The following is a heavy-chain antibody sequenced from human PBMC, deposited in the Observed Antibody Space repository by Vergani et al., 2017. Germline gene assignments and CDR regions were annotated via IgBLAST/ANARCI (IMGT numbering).Heavy chain of an antibody. CDR2: ILGSGTA. Sequence: QVQLQESGPGLVKPSQTLSLTCTVSGASMSSVGYYWTWIRQSAGKRLEWIGDILGSGTANYNPSFQGRVSMSVATSKNQFSLTLSSVNATDTAVYYCARRVAEVPAAIHPYWYFDLWGRGTLVTVSS. J-gene: IGHJ2*01. V-gene: IGHV4-61*02. CDR3: ARRVAEVPAAIHPYWYFDL. D-gene: IGHD2-2*01. CDR1: GASMSSVGYY.